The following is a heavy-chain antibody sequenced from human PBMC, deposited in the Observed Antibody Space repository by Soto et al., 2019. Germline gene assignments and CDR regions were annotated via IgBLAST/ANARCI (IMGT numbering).Heavy chain of an antibody. CDR1: GGSISSSSYY. Sequence: QLQLQESGPGLVKPSETLSLTCSVSGGSISSSSYYWGWLRQPPVKGLEWVGSIYYSGNTYYNASLKSRVTMSVDTSKNQFSLNLSSVTAADTAVYYCARILWSSGWSRFDPWGQGTLVIVSS. V-gene: IGHV4-39*01. CDR2: IYYSGNT. CDR3: ARILWSSGWSRFDP. J-gene: IGHJ5*02. D-gene: IGHD6-19*01.